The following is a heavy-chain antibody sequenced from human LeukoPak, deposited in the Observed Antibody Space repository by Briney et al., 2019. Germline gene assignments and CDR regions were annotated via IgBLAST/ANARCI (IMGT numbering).Heavy chain of an antibody. J-gene: IGHJ5*02. V-gene: IGHV4-4*02. D-gene: IGHD2-15*01. Sequence: SGTLSLTCAVSGGSISSSNWWSWVRQPPGKGLEWIGEIYHSGSTNYNPSLKSRVTMSVDTSKNQFSVKLSSVTAADTAVYYCARHGVATWFDPWGQGTLVTVSS. CDR3: ARHGVATWFDP. CDR2: IYHSGST. CDR1: GGSISSSNW.